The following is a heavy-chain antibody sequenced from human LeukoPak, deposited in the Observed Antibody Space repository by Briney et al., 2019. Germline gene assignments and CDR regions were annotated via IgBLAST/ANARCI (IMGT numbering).Heavy chain of an antibody. CDR3: ARGDDSSGYYYV. J-gene: IGHJ4*02. CDR2: ISYDGSNK. Sequence: GGSLRLSCAASGFTFSSYAMHWVRQAPGKGLEWVVVISYDGSNKYYADSVKGRFTISRDNSKNTLYLQMNSLRAEDTAVYYCARGDDSSGYYYVWGQGTLVTVSS. V-gene: IGHV3-30*04. CDR1: GFTFSSYA. D-gene: IGHD3-22*01.